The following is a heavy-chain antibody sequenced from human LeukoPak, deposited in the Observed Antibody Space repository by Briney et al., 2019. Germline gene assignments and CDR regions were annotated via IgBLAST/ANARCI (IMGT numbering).Heavy chain of an antibody. CDR3: ATRLLGGNDFDY. CDR1: GYTLTELS. V-gene: IGHV1-24*01. CDR2: FDPVDGET. Sequence: ASVKVSCKVSGYTLTELSMHWVRQAPGKGLEWMGGFDPVDGETIYAQKFQGRVTMTEDTSTDTAYMELSSLRSEDTAVYYCATRLLGGNDFDYWGQGTLVTVSS. D-gene: IGHD4-23*01. J-gene: IGHJ4*02.